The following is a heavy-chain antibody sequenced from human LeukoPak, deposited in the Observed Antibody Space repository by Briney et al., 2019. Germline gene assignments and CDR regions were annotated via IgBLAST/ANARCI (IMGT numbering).Heavy chain of an antibody. V-gene: IGHV3-23*01. J-gene: IGHJ6*02. D-gene: IGHD6-13*01. Sequence: PGGSLRLSCAASGFTFSSYGMHWVRQAPGKGLEWVSAISGSGGSTYYADSVKGRFIISRDNSKNTLYLQMNSLRAEDTAVYYCAKDSGSSWYDYYYYGMDVWGQGTTVTVSS. CDR3: AKDSGSSWYDYYYYGMDV. CDR2: ISGSGGST. CDR1: GFTFSSYG.